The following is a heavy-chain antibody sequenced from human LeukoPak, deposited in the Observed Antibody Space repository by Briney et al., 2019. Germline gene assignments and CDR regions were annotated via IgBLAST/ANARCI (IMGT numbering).Heavy chain of an antibody. CDR1: GFTFNNYA. V-gene: IGHV3-23*01. CDR2: ISGSGGST. J-gene: IGHJ4*02. D-gene: IGHD6-6*01. CDR3: AKVPARPLGFDY. Sequence: GGSLRLFCAASGFTFNNYAMNWVRQAPGKGLEWVSTISGSGGSTYYADSVKGRFTISRDNSKNTLHLQMNSLRAEDTAVYYCAKVPARPLGFDYWGQGTLVTVSS.